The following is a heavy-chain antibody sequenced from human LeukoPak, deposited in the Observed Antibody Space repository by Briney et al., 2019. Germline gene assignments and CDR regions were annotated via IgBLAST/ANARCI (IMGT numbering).Heavy chain of an antibody. D-gene: IGHD3-22*01. J-gene: IGHJ4*02. CDR1: GYSFTSYW. CDR3: ARQGIYGSSGYYYVGYDYFDY. CDR2: IYPGDSDT. Sequence: GESLKISCKGSGYSFTSYWIGWVRQMPGKGLEWMGIIYPGDSDTRYSPSFQGQVTISADKSISTAYLQWSSLKASDTAMYYCARQGIYGSSGYYYVGYDYFDYWGQGTLVTVSS. V-gene: IGHV5-51*01.